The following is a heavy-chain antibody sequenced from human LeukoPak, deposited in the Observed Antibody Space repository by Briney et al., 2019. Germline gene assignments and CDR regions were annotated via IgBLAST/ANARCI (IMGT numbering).Heavy chain of an antibody. Sequence: PGGSLRLSCAASGFTFSVCGMHWVRQAPGRGLEWVAAIASDGSDIHYVDSVKGRFTISRDNSKNTLYLQMNSLRPEDTAVYYCARSAIDVYYYDSRADKDAFDMWGQGTMVTVSS. CDR2: IASDGSDI. V-gene: IGHV3-30*03. CDR3: ARSAIDVYYYDSRADKDAFDM. J-gene: IGHJ3*02. D-gene: IGHD3-22*01. CDR1: GFTFSVCG.